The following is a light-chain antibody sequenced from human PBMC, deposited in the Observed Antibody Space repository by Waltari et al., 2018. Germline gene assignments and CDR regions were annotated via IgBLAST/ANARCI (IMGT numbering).Light chain of an antibody. CDR3: HQRSNWPIT. CDR2: GAS. V-gene: IGKV3-11*01. CDR1: QSVDNY. Sequence: EIVLTQSPATLSLSPGERVTLSCRASQSVDNYLLWYHQKPGQTPRPLIYGASNRATGIPARFSGSGSGTDFTLTSDSLESEDFAVYYCHQRSNWPITFGQGTRLEIK. J-gene: IGKJ5*01.